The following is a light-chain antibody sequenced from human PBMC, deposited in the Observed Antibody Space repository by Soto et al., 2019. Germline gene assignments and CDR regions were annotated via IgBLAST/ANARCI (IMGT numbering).Light chain of an antibody. Sequence: EIVLTQSPATLSLSPGERATLSCRASQNVASYLAWYQQKPGQAPTLLIYGASNRATGIPVRFSGSGSGTDFTLTISSLEPEDFAVYYCQQRSDWPITFCQGTRLEIK. J-gene: IGKJ5*01. CDR1: QNVASY. CDR2: GAS. CDR3: QQRSDWPIT. V-gene: IGKV3-11*01.